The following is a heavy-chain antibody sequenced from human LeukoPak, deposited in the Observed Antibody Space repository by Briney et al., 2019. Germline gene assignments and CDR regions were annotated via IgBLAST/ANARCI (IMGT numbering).Heavy chain of an antibody. J-gene: IGHJ6*04. D-gene: IGHD5-12*01. V-gene: IGHV3-74*01. Sequence: GGSLGLSCTASGFIFSTSWMHWVRQAPGEGLVWVSRINPDGSAPTYADSVKGRFTISRDTAKNTLFLQMSSLRAEDTAVYFCARGYSGFGVYGMDVWGKGTTVTVSS. CDR1: GFIFSTSW. CDR3: ARGYSGFGVYGMDV. CDR2: INPDGSAP.